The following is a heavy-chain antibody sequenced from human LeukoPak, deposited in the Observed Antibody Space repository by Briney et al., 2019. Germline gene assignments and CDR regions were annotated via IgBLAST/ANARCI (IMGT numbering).Heavy chain of an antibody. D-gene: IGHD5-24*01. CDR3: ARDRGDGYNYEGLDF. J-gene: IGHJ4*02. CDR1: GYTFTSYA. V-gene: IGHV1-3*01. CDR2: INAGYGNT. Sequence: ASVKVSCKASGYTFTSYAMQWVRQAPGQRLEWMGWINAGYGNTKYSQKFQGRVTLTSDTSANTAYMDLSSLKSEDTAVYYCARDRGDGYNYEGLDFWGQGTLVTVSS.